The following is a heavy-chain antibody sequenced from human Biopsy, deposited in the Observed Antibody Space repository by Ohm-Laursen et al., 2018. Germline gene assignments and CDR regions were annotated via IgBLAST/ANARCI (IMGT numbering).Heavy chain of an antibody. V-gene: IGHV3-74*01. CDR1: GFTFSKSW. CDR3: ATLRGPFTA. CDR2: LDEHGTTT. J-gene: IGHJ4*02. D-gene: IGHD3-16*01. Sequence: SLRLSCTASGFTFSKSWMHWVRQAPGKGLVWVSRLDEHGTTTFYADSVRGRFTISRDNAKNTLYLQINSLRAEDTAVYYCATLRGPFTAGAQGTLVTVSS.